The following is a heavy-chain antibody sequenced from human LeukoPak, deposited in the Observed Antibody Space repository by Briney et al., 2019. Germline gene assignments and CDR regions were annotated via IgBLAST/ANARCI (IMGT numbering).Heavy chain of an antibody. CDR1: GGSISSGGYS. CDR3: ARGRVSSGWYRDY. D-gene: IGHD6-19*01. V-gene: IGHV4-30-2*01. Sequence: PSETLSLTCAVSGGSISSGGYSWSWIRQPPGKGLEWIGEINHSGSTNYNPSLKSRVTISVDTSKNQVSLKLTSVTAADTAVYYCARGRVSSGWYRDYWGQGTLVTVSS. CDR2: INHSGST. J-gene: IGHJ4*02.